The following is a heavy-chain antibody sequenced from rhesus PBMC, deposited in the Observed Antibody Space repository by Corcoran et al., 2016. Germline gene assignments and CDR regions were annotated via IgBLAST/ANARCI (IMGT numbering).Heavy chain of an antibody. J-gene: IGHJ4*01. CDR2: IGRSSGST. Sequence: QVQLQESGPALVKPSETLSLTCALSGYSISSGFGWSWIRQRPGKGLGWIGYIGRSSGSTNYNPSLKSRVAISKDTSKNQFSLKLSSVTAADTAVYYCAICDSIFDYWGQGVLVTVSS. D-gene: IGHD2-33*01. V-gene: IGHV4-127*01. CDR3: AICDSIFDY. CDR1: GYSISSGFG.